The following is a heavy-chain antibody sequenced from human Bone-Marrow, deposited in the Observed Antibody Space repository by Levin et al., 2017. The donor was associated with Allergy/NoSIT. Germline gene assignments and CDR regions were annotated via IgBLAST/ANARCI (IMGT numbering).Heavy chain of an antibody. CDR1: GFTFSSYS. V-gene: IGHV3-21*01. CDR3: ARQDTAMVPRFFQIDY. CDR2: ISSSSSYI. J-gene: IGHJ4*02. Sequence: GGSLRLSCAASGFTFSSYSMNWVRQAPGKGLEWVSSISSSSSYIYYADSVKGRFTISRDNAKNSLYLQMNSLRAEDTAVYYCARQDTAMVPRFFQIDYWGQGTLVTVSS. D-gene: IGHD5-18*01.